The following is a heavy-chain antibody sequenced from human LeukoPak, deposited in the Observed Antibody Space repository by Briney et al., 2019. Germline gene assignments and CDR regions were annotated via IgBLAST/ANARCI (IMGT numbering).Heavy chain of an antibody. CDR3: ARFTHGRVTFFYYMDV. Sequence: GSLRLSCAASGFTFSSYGMNWVRQAPGKGLEWIGEINHSGSTNYDPSLKSRVTISVDTSKNQFTLKLSSVTAADTAVYYCARFTHGRVTFFYYMDVWGKGTTVTVSS. D-gene: IGHD3-3*01. J-gene: IGHJ6*03. V-gene: IGHV4-34*01. CDR2: INHSGST. CDR1: GFTFSSYG.